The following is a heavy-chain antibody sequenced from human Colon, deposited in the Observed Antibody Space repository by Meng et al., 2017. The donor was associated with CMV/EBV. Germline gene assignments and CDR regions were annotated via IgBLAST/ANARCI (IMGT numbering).Heavy chain of an antibody. CDR1: CASVNSDNNY. D-gene: IGHD3-16*01. CDR3: TRGNTALWDNDH. J-gene: IGHJ4*02. CDR2: VYYSGST. V-gene: IGHV4-61*01. Sequence: TVSCASVNSDNNYWSWIRQPPGKGLEFIGYVYYSGSTNYNPFFKGRVTISIDTSKNQFSLKLTSVTAADTAIYYCTRGNTALWDNDHWGQGTLVTVSS.